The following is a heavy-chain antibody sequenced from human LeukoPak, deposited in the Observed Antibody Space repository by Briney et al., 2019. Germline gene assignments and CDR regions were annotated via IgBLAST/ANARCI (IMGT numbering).Heavy chain of an antibody. CDR3: ARAHLSAADWFDP. CDR2: INPSGGST. CDR1: GGSFSSYA. J-gene: IGHJ5*02. V-gene: IGHV1-46*01. Sequence: ASVKVSCKASGGSFSSYAISWVRQAPGQGLEWMGIINPSGGSTSYAQKFQGRVTMTRDTSTSTVYMELSSLRSEDTAVYYCARAHLSAADWFDPWGQGTLVTVSS. D-gene: IGHD6-25*01.